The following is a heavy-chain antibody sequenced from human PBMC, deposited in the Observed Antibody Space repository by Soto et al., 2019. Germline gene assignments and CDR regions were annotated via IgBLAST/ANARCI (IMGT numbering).Heavy chain of an antibody. D-gene: IGHD3-10*01. CDR1: GYTFTSYD. Sequence: ASVKVSCKASGYTFTSYDINWVRQATGQGLEWMGWMNPNNGNTNYAQKLQVRVTMTTDTSTSTAYMELRSLRSDDTAVYYCARAGSEDPDWFDPWGQGTLVTVSS. CDR2: MNPNNGNT. CDR3: ARAGSEDPDWFDP. J-gene: IGHJ5*02. V-gene: IGHV1-18*01.